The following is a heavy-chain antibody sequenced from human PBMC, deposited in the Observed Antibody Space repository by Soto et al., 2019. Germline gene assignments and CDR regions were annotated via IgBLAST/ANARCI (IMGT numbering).Heavy chain of an antibody. CDR3: ARVYGDYVPSYGMDV. Sequence: SVKVSCKASGGTFSSYAISWVRQAPGQGLEWMGGIIPIFGTANYAQKFQGRVTITADESTSTAYMELSSLRSEDTAVYYCARVYGDYVPSYGMDVWGQGTTVTVSS. CDR2: IIPIFGTA. V-gene: IGHV1-69*13. D-gene: IGHD4-17*01. J-gene: IGHJ6*02. CDR1: GGTFSSYA.